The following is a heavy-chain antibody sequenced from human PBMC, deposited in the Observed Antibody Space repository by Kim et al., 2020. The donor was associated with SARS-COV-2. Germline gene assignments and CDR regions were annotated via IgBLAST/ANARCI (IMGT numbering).Heavy chain of an antibody. D-gene: IGHD1-1*01. Sequence: SETLSLTCAVSGGSISSNNWWSWVRQPPGKGLVWIGDIFHSGDTFYNPSLKSRVTISVDQSKNQFSLKLNSVTAADTAVYYCAWDVQQLVRGLQSWGQGILVTVSS. J-gene: IGHJ5*02. CDR1: GGSISSNNW. CDR3: AWDVQQLVRGLQS. CDR2: IFHSGDT. V-gene: IGHV4-4*02.